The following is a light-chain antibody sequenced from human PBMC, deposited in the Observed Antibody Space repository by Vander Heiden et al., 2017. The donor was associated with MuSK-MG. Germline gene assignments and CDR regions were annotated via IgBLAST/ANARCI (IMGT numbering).Light chain of an antibody. CDR2: RNN. Sequence: QSALPQPPPASGTPAQWVTISCSGSTSILGSNTVNWYQQLPGTAPKLLIYRNNQRPSGVPDRFSGSKSGTSASLAISGLQSEDEADYYCAACDDSLNGYVFGTGTKVTVL. CDR1: TSILGSNT. J-gene: IGLJ1*01. CDR3: AACDDSLNGYV. V-gene: IGLV1-44*01.